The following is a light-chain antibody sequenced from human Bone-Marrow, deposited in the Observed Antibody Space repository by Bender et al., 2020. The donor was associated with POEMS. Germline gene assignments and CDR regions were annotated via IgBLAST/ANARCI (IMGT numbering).Light chain of an antibody. CDR2: DVT. V-gene: IGLV2-14*03. CDR1: SSDVGGYKY. Sequence: QSALTQPASVSGSPGQSITISCTGTSSDVGGYKYVSWYQQRPAKAPQLVIYDVTDRPSGVSSRFSGSKSGNTATLTISGLQAEDEADFYCCSYADNSVWVFGGGTKLTVL. CDR3: CSYADNSVWV. J-gene: IGLJ3*02.